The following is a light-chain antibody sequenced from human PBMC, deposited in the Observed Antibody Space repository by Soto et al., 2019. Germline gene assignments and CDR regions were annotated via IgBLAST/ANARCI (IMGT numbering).Light chain of an antibody. CDR3: CSYAGSSTWV. V-gene: IGLV2-23*02. J-gene: IGLJ3*02. CDR2: EVN. CDR1: SSDVGSYNL. Sequence: QSALTQPASVSGSPGQSITISCTGTSSDVGSYNLVSWYQQHPDKAPKLMIYEVNKRPSGVSNRFSGSKSSNTASLTISGLQAEDEADYYCCSYAGSSTWVFGGGTKLTVL.